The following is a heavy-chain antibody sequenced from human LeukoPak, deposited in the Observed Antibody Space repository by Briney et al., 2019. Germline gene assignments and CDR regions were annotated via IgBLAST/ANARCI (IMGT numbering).Heavy chain of an antibody. D-gene: IGHD3-10*01. V-gene: IGHV4-59*01. CDR3: ARTEYYFDS. CDR1: GGSFISYY. Sequence: SETLSLTCTVSGGSFISYYWSWLRQPPGKRLEWIGYIYFSGSTNYNPSLKSRVTISVDTSKNQFSLKLSSVTAADTAVYYCARTEYYFDSWGQGTLVTVSS. J-gene: IGHJ4*02. CDR2: IYFSGST.